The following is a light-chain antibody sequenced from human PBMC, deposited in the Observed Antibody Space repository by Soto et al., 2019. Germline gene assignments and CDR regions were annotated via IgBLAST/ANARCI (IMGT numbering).Light chain of an antibody. V-gene: IGKV3-20*01. Sequence: ESVLTQSPGTLSLSPGERVTLSCRASQSVSSNSLAWYQQKPGHAPRLLIYSASIRATGIPDRFSGSGSGTDFTLTISRLEPEDFAVYYCQQYGSSPPEYTFGQGTKLEIK. J-gene: IGKJ2*01. CDR2: SAS. CDR3: QQYGSSPPEYT. CDR1: QSVSSNS.